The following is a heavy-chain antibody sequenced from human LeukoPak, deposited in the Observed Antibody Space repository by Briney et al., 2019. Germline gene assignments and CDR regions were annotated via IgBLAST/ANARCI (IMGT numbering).Heavy chain of an antibody. J-gene: IGHJ4*02. Sequence: SETLSLSCSVSGGSISSLYWSWIRQPPGKGLEWIGYIYYTGSTNYNPSLKSRVTMFVDMSKNQFSLRLSSVTAADTAVYYCARHRAYSSSSPFDYWGQGTLVTVSS. D-gene: IGHD6-6*01. CDR2: IYYTGST. CDR1: GGSISSLY. V-gene: IGHV4-59*08. CDR3: ARHRAYSSSSPFDY.